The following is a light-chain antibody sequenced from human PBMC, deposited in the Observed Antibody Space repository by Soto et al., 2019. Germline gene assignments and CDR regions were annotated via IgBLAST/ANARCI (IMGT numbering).Light chain of an antibody. V-gene: IGKV1-39*01. CDR3: QQGYSPLLS. Sequence: DIRMTQSPSSLSASVGDRVTITCRASQSISTFLNWYQLKPGKGPKLLIYGTSTLQSGVPSRFSGSGSGTDFTLTISSLQPEDSAVYYCQQGYSPLLSFGGGTKVDIK. J-gene: IGKJ4*01. CDR1: QSISTF. CDR2: GTS.